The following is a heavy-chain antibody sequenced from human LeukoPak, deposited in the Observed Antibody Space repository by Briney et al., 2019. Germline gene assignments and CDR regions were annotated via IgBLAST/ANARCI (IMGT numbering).Heavy chain of an antibody. Sequence: PGGSLRLSCAASGFIFTGYFMSWVRQAPGKGLEWVANIKQDGSKKSYVDSVKGRFTISRDNAKNSLYLQMNSLRAEDTAIYYCTRVGYIDEGIDYWGQGTLVTVSS. D-gene: IGHD5-24*01. V-gene: IGHV3-7*04. CDR1: GFIFTGYF. CDR3: TRVGYIDEGIDY. CDR2: IKQDGSKK. J-gene: IGHJ4*02.